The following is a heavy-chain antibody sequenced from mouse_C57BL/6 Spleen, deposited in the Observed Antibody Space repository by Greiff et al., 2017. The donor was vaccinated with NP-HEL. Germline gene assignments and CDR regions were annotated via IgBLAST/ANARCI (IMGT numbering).Heavy chain of an antibody. CDR1: GYTFTSYW. V-gene: IGHV1-69*01. CDR2: IDPSDSYT. J-gene: IGHJ1*03. CDR3: ARSNSYGSHWYFDV. D-gene: IGHD1-1*01. Sequence: QVQLQQSGAELVMPGASVKLSCKASGYTFTSYWMHWVKQRPGQGLEWIGEIDPSDSYTNYNQKFKGKSTLTVDKSSSTAYMQLSSLTSEDSAVYYCARSNSYGSHWYFDVWGTGTTVTVSS.